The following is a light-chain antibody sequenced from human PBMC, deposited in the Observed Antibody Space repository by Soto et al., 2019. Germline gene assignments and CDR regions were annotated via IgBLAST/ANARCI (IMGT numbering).Light chain of an antibody. CDR3: NSFTTSSTYV. J-gene: IGLJ1*01. CDR2: GVS. CDR1: TSDVGRYNY. V-gene: IGLV2-14*03. Sequence: QCALTRPASVSGAAGEAISISCTGTTSDVGRYNYVSWYQQHPGKAPKLMIYGVSYRPSWVSNRFSGSKSGITASLTISGLQAEDEADYYCNSFTTSSTYVFGTGTKVTV.